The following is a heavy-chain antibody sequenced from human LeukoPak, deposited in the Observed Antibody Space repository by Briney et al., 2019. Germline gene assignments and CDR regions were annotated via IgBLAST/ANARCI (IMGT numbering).Heavy chain of an antibody. CDR2: IHPSSGPI. V-gene: IGHV3-48*04. Sequence: PGGSLRLSCAASGFSFSRDAMNWVRQAPGKGLEWVSFIHPSSGPIFYPDPVKGRFTTSRDNAQNSLYLQMTSLRAEDTAVYYCARQNGYGALDYWGQGTLVTVSS. J-gene: IGHJ4*02. D-gene: IGHD5-12*01. CDR1: GFSFSRDA. CDR3: ARQNGYGALDY.